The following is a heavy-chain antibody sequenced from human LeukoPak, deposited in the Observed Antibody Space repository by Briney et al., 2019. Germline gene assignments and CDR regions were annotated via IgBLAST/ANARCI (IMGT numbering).Heavy chain of an antibody. V-gene: IGHV1-2*02. CDR1: GYTFIGYY. CDR2: INPNSGGT. CDR3: ARRGGSTNFDY. D-gene: IGHD1-26*01. J-gene: IGHJ4*02. Sequence: ASVKVSCKASGYTFIGYYMHWVRQAPGQGLEWMGWINPNSGGTNYAQKFQGRVTMTRDTSASTAYMELSSLRSEDMAVYYCARRGGSTNFDYWGQGTLVTVSS.